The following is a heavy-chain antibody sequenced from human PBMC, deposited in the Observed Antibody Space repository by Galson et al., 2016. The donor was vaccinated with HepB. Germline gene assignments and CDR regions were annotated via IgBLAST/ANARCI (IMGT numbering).Heavy chain of an antibody. CDR3: GRELGS. CDR1: GDSIISDSYHY. CDR2: IYTTGST. D-gene: IGHD3-16*01. J-gene: IGHJ4*02. Sequence: TPSLTCIVSGDSIISDSYHYWSWIRQPVGKGLEWVGLIYTTGSTSYNPSLKSRLTMSLDTSKNQFSLELGSVTAADTAIYYCGRELGSWGQGTLVTV. V-gene: IGHV4-61*02.